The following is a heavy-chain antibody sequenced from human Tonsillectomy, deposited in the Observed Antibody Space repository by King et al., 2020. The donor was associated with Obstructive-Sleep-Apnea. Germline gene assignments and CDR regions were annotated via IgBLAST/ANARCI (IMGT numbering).Heavy chain of an antibody. CDR1: GFTFEDYA. D-gene: IGHD6-13*01. CDR3: EKDRIAAAGNDLDY. Sequence: VQLVESGGVVVQPGGSLRLSCAASGFTFEDYAMHWVRQAPWKGLEWVSLINMDVGSSYYIDSVKGRLTISRDNSKNSLYLQMNSLRAEDTALYYCEKDRIAAAGNDLDYWGHGTLVTVSS. J-gene: IGHJ4*01. V-gene: IGHV3-43D*03. CDR2: INMDVGSS.